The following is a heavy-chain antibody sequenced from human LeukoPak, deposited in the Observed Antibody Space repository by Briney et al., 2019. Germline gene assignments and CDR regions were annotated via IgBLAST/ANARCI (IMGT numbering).Heavy chain of an antibody. CDR2: ISGSGGST. J-gene: IGHJ4*02. V-gene: IGHV3-23*01. CDR3: AKSPGSWPTNFDY. D-gene: IGHD6-13*01. CDR1: GFTFSSYA. Sequence: GGSLRLSCAASGFTFSSYAMSWVPQAPGKGLEWVSAISGSGGSTYYADSAKGRFTISRDNSKNTLYLQMNSLRAEDTAVYYCAKSPGSWPTNFDYWGQGTLVTVSS.